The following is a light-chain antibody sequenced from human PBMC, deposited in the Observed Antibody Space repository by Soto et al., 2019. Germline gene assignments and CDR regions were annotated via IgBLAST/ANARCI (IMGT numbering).Light chain of an antibody. V-gene: IGKV3-15*01. Sequence: EIVMTQSPATLSVSPGERATLSCRASQSVSSNLAWYQQRPGQAPRLLIYGASARATGFPARFSASGSGTEFILTISSLQSEDFAVYYCQQYDNWPWTCGRGTKVEI. CDR2: GAS. CDR3: QQYDNWPWT. CDR1: QSVSSN. J-gene: IGKJ1*01.